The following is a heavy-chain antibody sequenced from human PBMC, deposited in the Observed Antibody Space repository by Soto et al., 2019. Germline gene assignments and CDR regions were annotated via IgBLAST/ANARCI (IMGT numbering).Heavy chain of an antibody. D-gene: IGHD2-2*01. CDR2: ISYDGSNK. J-gene: IGHJ4*02. Sequence: GGSLRLSCAASGFTFSSYAMHWVRQAPGKGLEWVAVISYDGSNKYYADSVKGRFTISRDNSKNTLYLQMNSLRAEDTAVYYCARDLYEYQLLWVELVYWGQGTLVTVSS. V-gene: IGHV3-30-3*01. CDR1: GFTFSSYA. CDR3: ARDLYEYQLLWVELVY.